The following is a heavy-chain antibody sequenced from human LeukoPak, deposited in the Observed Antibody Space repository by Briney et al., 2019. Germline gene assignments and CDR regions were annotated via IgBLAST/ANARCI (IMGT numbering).Heavy chain of an antibody. D-gene: IGHD3-10*01. CDR1: GFTVSSNY. Sequence: GGSLRLSCAASGFTVSSNYMNRVRQAPGQGLEWVSVINSGGSTHYADSVKGRFTISRDNSKNTLYLQMNSQRAEDTAVYYCARDLYYYGSGSDNFLYYWGQGTLVTVSS. V-gene: IGHV3-53*01. CDR2: INSGGST. J-gene: IGHJ4*02. CDR3: ARDLYYYGSGSDNFLYY.